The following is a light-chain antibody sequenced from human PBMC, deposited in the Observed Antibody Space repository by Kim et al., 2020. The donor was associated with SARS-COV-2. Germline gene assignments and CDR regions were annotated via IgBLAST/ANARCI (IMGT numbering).Light chain of an antibody. CDR2: EVI. J-gene: IGLJ1*01. CDR1: SSDVGGYNY. CDR3: SSYAGSKNV. Sequence: QSALTQPASVSGSPGQSITISCTGTSSDVGGYNYVSWYQQHPGKAPKLMIYEVIKRPSGVPDRFSGSKSGNTASLTVSGLQTDDEADYFCSSYAGSKNVFGTGTKVTVL. V-gene: IGLV2-8*01.